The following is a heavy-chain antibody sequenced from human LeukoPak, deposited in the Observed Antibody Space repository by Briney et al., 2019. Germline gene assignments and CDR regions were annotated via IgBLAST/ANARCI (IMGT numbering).Heavy chain of an antibody. CDR3: TRQEVSDSSGSANDY. V-gene: IGHV1-2*02. D-gene: IGHD3-22*01. J-gene: IGHJ4*02. CDR2: INPNSGGT. Sequence: GASVKVSCKASGYTFTGYYIHWVRQAPGQGLEWMGLINPNSGGTNYAQKFQNRVSMTRDTSISTAYMELNSLTSDDTAVYYCTRQEVSDSSGSANDYWGQESLVTVVS. CDR1: GYTFTGYY.